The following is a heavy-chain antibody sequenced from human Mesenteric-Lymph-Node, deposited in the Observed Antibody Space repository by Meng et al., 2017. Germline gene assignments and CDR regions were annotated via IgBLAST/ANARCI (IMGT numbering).Heavy chain of an antibody. CDR2: IGHSGIT. CDR1: GGSISTSGYY. CDR3: VRSSGWVRTGFDP. D-gene: IGHD6-19*01. Sequence: QPQLQESGPGLVKPPEAPSLTCSVSGGSISTSGYYWGWIRQPPGKGLEWIGSIGHSGITYYTPSLKSRVTVSIDTFKSQFSLKLTSVTAADTAVYYCVRSSGWVRTGFDPWGQGTLVTVSS. V-gene: IGHV4-39*01. J-gene: IGHJ5*02.